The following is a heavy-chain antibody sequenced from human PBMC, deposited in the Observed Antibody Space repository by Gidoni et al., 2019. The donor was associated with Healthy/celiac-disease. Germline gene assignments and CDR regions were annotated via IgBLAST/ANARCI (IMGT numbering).Heavy chain of an antibody. J-gene: IGHJ4*02. CDR1: GFTFSDYY. CDR3: ARVRYYDSSGYPWYFDY. CDR2: ISSSSSYT. D-gene: IGHD3-22*01. V-gene: IGHV3-11*06. Sequence: QVQLVESGGGLVKPGGSLRLSCAASGFTFSDYYMGWIRQAPGKGLEWVSYISSSSSYTNYADSVKGRFTISRDNAKNSLYLQMNSLRAEDTAVYYCARVRYYDSSGYPWYFDYWGQGTLVTVSS.